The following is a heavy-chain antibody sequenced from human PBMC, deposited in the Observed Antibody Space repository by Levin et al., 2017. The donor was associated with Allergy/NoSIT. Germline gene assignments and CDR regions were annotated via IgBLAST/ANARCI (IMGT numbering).Heavy chain of an antibody. D-gene: IGHD3/OR15-3a*01. CDR2: INPNNGAT. CDR3: ARDRIAFWTPLRYYYMDV. J-gene: IGHJ6*03. V-gene: IGHV1-2*06. CDR1: GYIFNEYW. Sequence: ASVKVSCKASGYIFNEYWMHWVRQAPGQGLEWMGRINPNNGATNYAQKFQGRFTITRDTSISTVYMELSRLRSDDTAVYYCARDRIAFWTPLRYYYMDVWAKGPRSPSP.